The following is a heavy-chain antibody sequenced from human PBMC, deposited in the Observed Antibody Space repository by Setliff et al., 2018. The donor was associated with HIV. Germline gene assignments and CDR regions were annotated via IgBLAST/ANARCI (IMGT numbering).Heavy chain of an antibody. V-gene: IGHV4-39*01. J-gene: IGHJ4*02. D-gene: IGHD6-6*01. CDR3: ARLGEYSSSTVPYFDY. CDR2: LFFSGGT. Sequence: SETLSLTCSVSGVSITSRGHFWGWIRQSPGKGLEWIGSLFFSGGTFYNSSLKSRLTISADTSKNQFSLRLTAVTAADTAVYYCARLGEYSSSTVPYFDYWGPGSLVTVSS. CDR1: GVSITSRGHF.